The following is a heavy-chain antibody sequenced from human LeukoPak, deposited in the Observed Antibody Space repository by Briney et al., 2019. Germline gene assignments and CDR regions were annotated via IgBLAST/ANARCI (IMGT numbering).Heavy chain of an antibody. CDR2: VSSSGGST. D-gene: IGHD2-15*01. V-gene: IGHV3-23*01. CDR1: GFTFSSSA. CDR3: AKRVFAAAQDYFFDY. J-gene: IGHJ4*02. Sequence: GGSLRLSCAASGFTFSSSAVSWVRQAPGKGLEWVSAVSSSGGSTFYADSVKGRFTISRDNSKNTLFLQMNSLRAEDTAIYYCAKRVFAAAQDYFFDYWGPGTLVTVFS.